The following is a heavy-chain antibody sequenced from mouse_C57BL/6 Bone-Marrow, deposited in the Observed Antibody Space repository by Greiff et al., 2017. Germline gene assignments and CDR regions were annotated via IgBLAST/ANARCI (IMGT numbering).Heavy chain of an antibody. CDR1: GYTFTSYG. D-gene: IGHD2-4*01. J-gene: IGHJ3*01. Sequence: VQLVESGAELARPGASVKLSCKASGYTFTSYGISWVKQRTGQGLEWIGEIYPRSGNTYYNEKFKGKATLTAYKSSSPAYMELRSLTSEDSAVYFCARYNDYDRFAYWGQGTLVTVSA. CDR3: ARYNDYDRFAY. CDR2: IYPRSGNT. V-gene: IGHV1-81*01.